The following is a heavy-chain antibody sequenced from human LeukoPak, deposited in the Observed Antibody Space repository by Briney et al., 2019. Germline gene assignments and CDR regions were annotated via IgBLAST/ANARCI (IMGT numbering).Heavy chain of an antibody. CDR1: GGSFSGYY. Sequence: KSSETLSLTCAIYGGSFSGYYWSWIRQPPGKGLEWIGEINHSGSTNYNPSLKSRVTISVDTSKNQFSLKLSSVTAADTAVYYCARGNPAFDYWGQGTLVTVSS. V-gene: IGHV4-34*01. CDR3: ARGNPAFDY. J-gene: IGHJ4*02. CDR2: INHSGST.